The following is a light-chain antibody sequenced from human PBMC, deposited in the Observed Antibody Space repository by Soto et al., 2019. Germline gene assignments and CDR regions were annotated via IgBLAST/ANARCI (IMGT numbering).Light chain of an antibody. CDR1: QSVSSSY. CDR2: GAS. Sequence: IVLTQSPGILSLSPGERATLSCRASQSVSSSYLAWYQQKPGQAPRLLIYGASSRATGIPDRFSGSGSGTDFTLAISRLEPGDFGVYYCQQYGSSSETFGQGTKVDIK. V-gene: IGKV3-20*01. J-gene: IGKJ1*01. CDR3: QQYGSSSET.